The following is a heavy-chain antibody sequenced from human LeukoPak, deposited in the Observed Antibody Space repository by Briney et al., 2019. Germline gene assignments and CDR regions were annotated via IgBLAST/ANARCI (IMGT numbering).Heavy chain of an antibody. V-gene: IGHV4-39*01. D-gene: IGHD4-17*01. CDR2: IFYSGST. J-gene: IGHJ2*01. CDR1: GGSISSSSYY. Sequence: SETLSLTCTISGGSISSSSYYWGWIRQPPGKGLEWIGSIFYSGSTYYNPSLKSRVTISVDTSKNQFSLNLSSVTAANTAVYYCARPATVTTSFWYFDLWGRGTLVTVSS. CDR3: ARPATVTTSFWYFDL.